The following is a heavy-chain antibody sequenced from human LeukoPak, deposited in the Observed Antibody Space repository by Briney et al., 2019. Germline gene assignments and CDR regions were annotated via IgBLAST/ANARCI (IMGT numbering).Heavy chain of an antibody. D-gene: IGHD6-19*01. V-gene: IGHV3-64D*08. CDR1: GFTFSSYA. J-gene: IGHJ4*02. CDR3: VKHSSGWYVY. CDR2: ISSNGGST. Sequence: GGSLRLSCSASGFTFSSYAMHWVRQAPGKGLEYVSAISSNGGSTYYADSVKGRFTISRDNSKNTLYLQMSSLRTEDTAVYYCVKHSSGWYVYWGQGTLVSVSS.